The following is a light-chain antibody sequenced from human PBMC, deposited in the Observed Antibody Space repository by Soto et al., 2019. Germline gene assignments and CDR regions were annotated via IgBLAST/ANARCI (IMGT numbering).Light chain of an antibody. CDR3: SSYTSRNTYV. CDR1: SSDIGDYNY. CDR2: EVS. V-gene: IGLV2-14*01. Sequence: QSVLTQPASVSGSPGQSITISCTGTSSDIGDYNYVSWYQQHPGKAPKLMIFEVSYRPSGVSNRFSGSKSGYTASLTISGLQAEDEADYYCSSYTSRNTYVFGTGTKVTV. J-gene: IGLJ1*01.